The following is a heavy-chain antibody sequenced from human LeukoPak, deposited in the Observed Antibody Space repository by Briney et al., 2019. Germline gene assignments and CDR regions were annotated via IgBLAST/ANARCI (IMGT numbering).Heavy chain of an antibody. CDR2: IRGDAGST. D-gene: IGHD3-3*01. V-gene: IGHV3-20*04. J-gene: IGHJ3*02. CDR1: GFTFDAFG. CDR3: ARSATDAFDI. Sequence: GGSLRLSCAASGFTFDAFGMTWVRQAPGKGLEWVSAIRGDAGSTGYADSVKGRFTISRDNAKNTLYLQMNRLKAEDTAVYYCARSATDAFDIWGQGTMVTVSS.